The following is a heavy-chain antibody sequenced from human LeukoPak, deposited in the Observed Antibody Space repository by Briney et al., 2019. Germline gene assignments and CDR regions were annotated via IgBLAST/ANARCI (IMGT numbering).Heavy chain of an antibody. Sequence: PSETLSLTCTVSGGSISSYYWSWIRQPPGKGLEWIGYIYYSGSTNYNPSLKSRVTISVDTSKNQFSLKLTSVTAAGTAVYYCARHSGTYMDYWGQGTLVTVSS. CDR1: GGSISSYY. J-gene: IGHJ4*02. V-gene: IGHV4-59*08. CDR3: ARHSGTYMDY. D-gene: IGHD1-26*01. CDR2: IYYSGST.